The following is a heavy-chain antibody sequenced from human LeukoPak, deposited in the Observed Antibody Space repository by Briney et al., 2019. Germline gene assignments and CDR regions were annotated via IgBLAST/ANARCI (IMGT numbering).Heavy chain of an antibody. D-gene: IGHD6-13*01. V-gene: IGHV4-31*11. CDR2: IYYSGST. CDR3: ARVGGQEQQLAFDY. J-gene: IGHJ4*02. Sequence: SETLSLTGAVYGGSFSGYYWSWIRQHPGKGLEWIGYIYYSGSTYYNPSLKSRVTISVDTSKNQFSLKLSSVTAADTAVYYCARVGGQEQQLAFDYWGQGTLVTVSS. CDR1: GGSFSGYY.